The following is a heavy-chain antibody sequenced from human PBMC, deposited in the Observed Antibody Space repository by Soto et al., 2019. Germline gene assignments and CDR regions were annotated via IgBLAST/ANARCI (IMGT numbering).Heavy chain of an antibody. J-gene: IGHJ5*02. CDR2: IYYSGST. D-gene: IGHD2-2*01. CDR1: GRSISSSSYY. Sequence: QLQLQESGPGLVKPSETLSLTCTVSGRSISSSSYYWGWIRQPPGKGLEWIGSIYYSGSTYYNPSLKRRVTISVDTSKNQFSLKLSSVTAADTAVYYCARRDIVVVPAAQPYNWFDPWGQGTLVTVSS. V-gene: IGHV4-39*01. CDR3: ARRDIVVVPAAQPYNWFDP.